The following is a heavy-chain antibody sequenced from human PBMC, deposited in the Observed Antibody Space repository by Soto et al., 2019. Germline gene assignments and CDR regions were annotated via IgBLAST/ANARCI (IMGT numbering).Heavy chain of an antibody. CDR1: GGSISSYY. CDR3: ARYYCSGGSCYSGNWFDP. D-gene: IGHD2-15*01. CDR2: IYYSGST. Sequence: SETLSLTCTASGGSISSYYWSWIRQPPGKGLEWIGYIYYSGSTNYNPSLKSRVTISVDTSKNQFSLKLSSVTAADTAVYYCARYYCSGGSCYSGNWFDPWGQGTLVTVSS. J-gene: IGHJ5*02. V-gene: IGHV4-59*08.